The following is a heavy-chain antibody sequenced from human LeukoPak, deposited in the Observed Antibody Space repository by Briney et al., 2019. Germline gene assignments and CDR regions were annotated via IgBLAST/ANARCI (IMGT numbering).Heavy chain of an antibody. CDR3: AKEVDGASGTKIGYFQH. Sequence: GRSLRLSCAASGFTFSSCGMHWVRQAPGKGLQWVALISRDGSNKYYADSVRGRFTISRDNSKNTLYLQMNSLRAEDTAVYYCAKEVDGASGTKIGYFQHWGQGTLVIVSS. V-gene: IGHV3-30*18. J-gene: IGHJ1*01. D-gene: IGHD1-26*01. CDR2: ISRDGSNK. CDR1: GFTFSSCG.